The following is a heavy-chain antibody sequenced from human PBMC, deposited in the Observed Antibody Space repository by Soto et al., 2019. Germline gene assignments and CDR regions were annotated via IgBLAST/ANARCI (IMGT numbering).Heavy chain of an antibody. V-gene: IGHV3-9*02. D-gene: IGHD5-12*01. J-gene: IGHJ6*03. CDR2: IAWTGGST. Sequence: EVQLVESGGDLVQPGRSLRLSCAASGVTSDDYAMHWVRQAPGKGLEWVSGIAWTGGSTGYADSVKGRFTISRDSAKNSLYLQMNSLRTEDTALYYCAKGKLAATIPSGWGYDMDVWGKGTTVTVSS. CDR1: GVTSDDYA. CDR3: AKGKLAATIPSGWGYDMDV.